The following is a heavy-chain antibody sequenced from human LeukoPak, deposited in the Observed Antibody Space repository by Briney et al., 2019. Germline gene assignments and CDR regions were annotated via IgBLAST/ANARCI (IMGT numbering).Heavy chain of an antibody. J-gene: IGHJ4*02. CDR1: GGPISSYY. CDR2: INHSGST. D-gene: IGHD3-22*01. Sequence: SETLSLTCTVSGGPISSYYWSWIRQPPGKGLEWIGEINHSGSTNYNPSLKSRVTISVDTSKNQFSLKLSSVTAADTAVYYCARYQAYYYDSSGYYLDYWGQGTLVAVSS. V-gene: IGHV4-34*01. CDR3: ARYQAYYYDSSGYYLDY.